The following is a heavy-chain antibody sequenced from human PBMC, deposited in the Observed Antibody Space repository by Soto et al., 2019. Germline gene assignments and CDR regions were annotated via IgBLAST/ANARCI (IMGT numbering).Heavy chain of an antibody. CDR2: IGSSGEK. J-gene: IGHJ5*02. V-gene: IGHV2-26*01. CDR3: ARRHLAVAVSPWFDP. D-gene: IGHD6-19*01. Sequence: QVTLKESGPVLVKPTETLTLRCTVSGLSITDSEMGVSWIRQPPGPPLGWLAHIGSSGEKSYRTFLKSRLAISKDTSKSPLVLTMTNMEPADTATYYCARRHLAVAVSPWFDPWGQGIPVTVSS. CDR1: GLSITDSEMG.